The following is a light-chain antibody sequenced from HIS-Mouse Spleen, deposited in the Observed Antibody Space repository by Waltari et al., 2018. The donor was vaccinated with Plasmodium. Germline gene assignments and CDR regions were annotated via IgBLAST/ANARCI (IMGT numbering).Light chain of an antibody. Sequence: DIQMNQSPSSLSASVGDRVTITCQASQDISNYLNWYQQKPGKAPKLLIYDASNLETGVPSRFSGSGAGTDFTVTISSLQPEDIATYYCQQYDNLPPLFTCGPGTKVDIK. V-gene: IGKV1-33*01. J-gene: IGKJ3*01. CDR1: QDISNY. CDR2: DAS. CDR3: QQYDNLPPLFT.